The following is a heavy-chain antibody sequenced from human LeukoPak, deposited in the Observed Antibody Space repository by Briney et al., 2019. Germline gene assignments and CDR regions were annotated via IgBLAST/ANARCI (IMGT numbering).Heavy chain of an antibody. J-gene: IGHJ6*03. D-gene: IGHD2-21*01. CDR1: GFTFSNYW. CDR2: ISGDGRDT. CDR3: ARHSAYYYYYMDV. Sequence: PGGSLRLSCAASGFTFSNYWMHWVRQAPGKGPVWVSHISGDGRDTSYADSVKGRFTISRDNAKNTVYLQMSNLRAEDTAVYYCARHSAYYYYYMDVWGKGTTVTVSS. V-gene: IGHV3-74*01.